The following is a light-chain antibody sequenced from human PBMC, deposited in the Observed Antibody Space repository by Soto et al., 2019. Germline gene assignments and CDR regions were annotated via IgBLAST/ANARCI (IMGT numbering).Light chain of an antibody. CDR2: RNN. J-gene: IGLJ3*02. CDR1: SSNIGSNY. Sequence: QSVLTQPPSASGTPGQRVTIYCSGSSSNIGSNYVYWYQQLPGTDPKLLIYRNNQRPSGVPDRFSGSKSCTSASLAISGLRSEDDANYYCAAWDYSLSGVVFGGGTKLTVL. CDR3: AAWDYSLSGVV. V-gene: IGLV1-47*01.